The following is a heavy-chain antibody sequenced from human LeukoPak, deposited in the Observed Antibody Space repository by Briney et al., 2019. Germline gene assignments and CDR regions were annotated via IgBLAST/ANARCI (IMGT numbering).Heavy chain of an antibody. V-gene: IGHV3-30*02. CDR3: TKDRYSASPSYFDY. J-gene: IGHJ4*02. CDR2: IRYDGSYK. CDR1: GFAFSTYG. Sequence: GGSLRLSCSASGFAFSTYGMHWVRQAPGKGLEWVAFIRYDGSYKYSADSVKGRFTISRDISKNTLYLQMNSLRPDDTAVYYCTKDRYSASPSYFDYWGQGTLVTVSS. D-gene: IGHD1-26*01.